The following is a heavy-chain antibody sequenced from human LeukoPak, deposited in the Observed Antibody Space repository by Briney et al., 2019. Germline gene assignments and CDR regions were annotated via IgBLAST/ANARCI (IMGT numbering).Heavy chain of an antibody. CDR1: GYIFTSYY. Sequence: ASVKVSCKASGYIFTSYYMHWVRQAPGQGLEWMGIINPSGGSTSYAQKFQGRVTMTRDTSTSTVYMELSSLRSEDTAVYYCARTSVFHDAFDIWGQGTMVTVSS. CDR3: ARTSVFHDAFDI. CDR2: INPSGGST. D-gene: IGHD2-21*01. J-gene: IGHJ3*02. V-gene: IGHV1-46*01.